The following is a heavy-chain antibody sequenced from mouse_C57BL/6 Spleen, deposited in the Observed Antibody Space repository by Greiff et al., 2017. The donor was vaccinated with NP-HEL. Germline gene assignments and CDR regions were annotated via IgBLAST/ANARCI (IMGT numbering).Heavy chain of an antibody. CDR2: IDPNSGGT. D-gene: IGHD2-4*01. Sequence: QVQLQQPGAELVKPGASVKLSCKASGYTFTSYWMHWVKQRPGRGLEWIGRIDPNSGGTKYNEKFKSKATLTVDTSSSTAYMQLSSLSSEDSAVYYCARFNYDHDGGAMDYWGQGTSVTVSS. CDR1: GYTFTSYW. J-gene: IGHJ4*01. CDR3: ARFNYDHDGGAMDY. V-gene: IGHV1-72*01.